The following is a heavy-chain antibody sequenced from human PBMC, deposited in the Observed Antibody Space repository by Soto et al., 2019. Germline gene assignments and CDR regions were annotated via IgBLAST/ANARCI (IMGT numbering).Heavy chain of an antibody. Sequence: QVQLQESGPGLVKPSGTLSLTCAVSGGSISSSNWWSWVRQPPGKGLEWIWEIYHSGSTNYNPSLKSRVTISVDKSTNQFSLKLSSVTAADTAVYYCASNGQGTDSGYGGYVDYWGQGTLVTVSS. CDR2: IYHSGST. V-gene: IGHV4-4*02. D-gene: IGHD5-12*01. J-gene: IGHJ4*02. CDR3: ASNGQGTDSGYGGYVDY. CDR1: GGSISSSNW.